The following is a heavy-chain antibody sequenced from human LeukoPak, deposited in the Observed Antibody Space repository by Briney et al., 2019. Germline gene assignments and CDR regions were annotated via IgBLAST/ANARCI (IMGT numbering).Heavy chain of an antibody. CDR1: GGSISGYY. D-gene: IGHD4-17*01. Sequence: PSETLSLTCIVSGGSISGYYWSWIRQPAGKGLEWVGHMDTSGHTNYNSSLMSRVTMSVDTSKNQFSLRLTSVTAADTAVYYCARTNYGDYNWFDPWGQGTLVTVSS. CDR3: ARTNYGDYNWFDP. J-gene: IGHJ5*02. CDR2: MDTSGHT. V-gene: IGHV4-4*07.